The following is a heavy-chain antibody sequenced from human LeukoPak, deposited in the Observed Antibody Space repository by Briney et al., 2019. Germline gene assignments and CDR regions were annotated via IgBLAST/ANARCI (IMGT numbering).Heavy chain of an antibody. CDR1: GGTFSSYA. CDR2: IIPIFGTA. V-gene: IGHV1-69*13. J-gene: IGHJ6*02. Sequence: SVKVSCKASGGTFSSYAISWVRQAPGQGLEWMGGIIPIFGTADYAQKFQGRVTITADESTSTAYMELSSLRSEDTAVYYCATHYDFWSGYYPKDYYYGMDVWGQGTTVTVSS. D-gene: IGHD3-3*01. CDR3: ATHYDFWSGYYPKDYYYGMDV.